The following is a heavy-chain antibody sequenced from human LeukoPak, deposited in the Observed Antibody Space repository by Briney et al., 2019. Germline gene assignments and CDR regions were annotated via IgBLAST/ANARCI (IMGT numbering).Heavy chain of an antibody. D-gene: IGHD4-17*01. V-gene: IGHV1-46*01. CDR2: INPSGGST. CDR3: ARDLAYGDPPSGFDP. Sequence: ASVKVSCKASGYTFTSYYMHWVRQAPGQGLEWMGIINPSGGSTSYAQKFQGRVTMTRDMSTSTAYMELSSLRSDDTAVYFCARDLAYGDPPSGFDPWGQGTLVTVSS. CDR1: GYTFTSYY. J-gene: IGHJ5*02.